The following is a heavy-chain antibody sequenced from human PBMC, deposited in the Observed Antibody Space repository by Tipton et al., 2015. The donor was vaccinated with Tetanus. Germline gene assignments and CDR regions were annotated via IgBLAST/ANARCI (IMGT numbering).Heavy chain of an antibody. CDR2: INHRGGT. J-gene: IGHJ4*02. V-gene: IGHV4-34*01. CDR3: ARGGDPGYFDF. CDR1: GGSLSGFY. D-gene: IGHD4-17*01. Sequence: TLSLTCAVSGGSLSGFYWSWIRQPPGKGLEWIGEINHRGGTSYSPSLKSRVTISVHGSKNQFSLKLSSVTAADTAVYYCARGGDPGYFDFWGQGILVTVSS.